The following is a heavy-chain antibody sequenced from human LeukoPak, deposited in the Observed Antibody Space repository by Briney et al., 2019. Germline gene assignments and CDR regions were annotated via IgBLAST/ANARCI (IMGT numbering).Heavy chain of an antibody. V-gene: IGHV5-51*01. CDR1: GYSFTTYW. Sequence: GESLKISCKGSGYSFTTYWIGWVGQMPGKGLEWMGIIYTGDSDTRYSPSFQGQVTISADKSVTTAYLQWSSLKASDTAIYYCARRSSSGWHPVFDYWGQGTLVTVSS. CDR2: IYTGDSDT. J-gene: IGHJ4*02. CDR3: ARRSSSGWHPVFDY. D-gene: IGHD6-19*01.